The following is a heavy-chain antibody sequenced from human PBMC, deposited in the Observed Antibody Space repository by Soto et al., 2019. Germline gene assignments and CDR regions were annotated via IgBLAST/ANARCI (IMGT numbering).Heavy chain of an antibody. J-gene: IGHJ4*02. CDR1: GFTFSSYA. CDR3: AKKPIMTTVTTGDFDY. CDR2: ISGSGGST. D-gene: IGHD4-17*01. V-gene: IGHV3-23*01. Sequence: GESLKISCAASGFTFSSYAMSWVRQAPGKGLEWVSAISGSGGSTYYADSVKGRFTISRDNSKNTLYLQMNSLRAEDTAVYYCAKKPIMTTVTTGDFDYWGQGTLVTVSS.